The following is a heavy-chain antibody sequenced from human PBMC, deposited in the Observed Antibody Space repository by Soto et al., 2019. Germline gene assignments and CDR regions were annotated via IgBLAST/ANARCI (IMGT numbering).Heavy chain of an antibody. D-gene: IGHD1-26*01. CDR2: TYYRSKWYY. Sequence: LSLTSDITGDSVSIKSAGWSWVRQCPSRGLEWLGRTYYRSKWYYEYAVSVRGRITINPDTSKNQYSLQLNSVTPEDTAVYFCARGEQYSGRIFDDWGQGTLVTVSS. J-gene: IGHJ4*01. V-gene: IGHV6-1*01. CDR1: GDSVSIKSAG. CDR3: ARGEQYSGRIFDD.